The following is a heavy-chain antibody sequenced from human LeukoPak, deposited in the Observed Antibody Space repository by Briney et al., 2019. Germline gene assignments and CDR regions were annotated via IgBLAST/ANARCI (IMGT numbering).Heavy chain of an antibody. CDR3: VKYGDYKFDP. CDR1: GFTFSSYW. CDR2: INPDGSST. J-gene: IGHJ5*02. V-gene: IGHV3-74*01. D-gene: IGHD4-17*01. Sequence: GGSLRLSCAASGFTFSSYWMHWVRQAPGKGLVWVSRINPDGSSTSYADSVKGRFTISRDNAKNTLYLQMNSLRAEDTAVYYCVKYGDYKFDPWGQGTLVTVSS.